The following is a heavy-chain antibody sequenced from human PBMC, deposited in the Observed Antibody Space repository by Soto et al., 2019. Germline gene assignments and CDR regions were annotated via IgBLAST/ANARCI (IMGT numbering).Heavy chain of an antibody. V-gene: IGHV1-18*01. CDR3: ASSYFGGNCYSNLPLYSYYSGMDV. D-gene: IGHD2-21*02. Sequence: QVQLVQSGAEVKKPGASVKVSCKASGYTFTNYGISWVRQAPGQGLEWMGWISAYNGNINYAQKLQGRVTMTTGTSTSTAYMELRSLRSDDTAMYYCASSYFGGNCYSNLPLYSYYSGMDVWGQGTTVTVSS. CDR1: GYTFTNYG. CDR2: ISAYNGNI. J-gene: IGHJ6*02.